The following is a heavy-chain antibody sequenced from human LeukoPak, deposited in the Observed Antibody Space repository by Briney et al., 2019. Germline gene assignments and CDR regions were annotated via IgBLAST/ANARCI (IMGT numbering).Heavy chain of an antibody. J-gene: IGHJ4*02. Sequence: SQTLSLTCAISGDSVSSKSGAWNWIRQSPSRGLEWLGRTYYRSKWSSGYAESVKSRITINPDTSKNQFSPQLRSVTPEDTAVYYCARSQTGGTFDYWGQGALVTVSS. CDR3: ARSQTGGTFDY. D-gene: IGHD1-26*01. CDR1: GDSVSSKSGA. CDR2: TYYRSKWSS. V-gene: IGHV6-1*01.